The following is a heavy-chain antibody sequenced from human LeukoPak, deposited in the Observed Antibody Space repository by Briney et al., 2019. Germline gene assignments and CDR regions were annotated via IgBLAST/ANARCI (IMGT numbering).Heavy chain of an antibody. CDR3: ARGRLRGLDV. Sequence: QSGGSLRLSCAASGFTFSSYEMNWVRQAPGKGLEWVSYISSSGSTIYYADSVKGRFTISRDNAKNSLYLQMNSLRAEDTAVYYCARGRLRGLDVWGQGTTVTVSS. J-gene: IGHJ6*02. V-gene: IGHV3-48*03. CDR2: ISSSGSTI. CDR1: GFTFSSYE.